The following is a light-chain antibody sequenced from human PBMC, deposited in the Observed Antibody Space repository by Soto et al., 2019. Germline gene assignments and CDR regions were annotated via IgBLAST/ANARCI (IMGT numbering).Light chain of an antibody. CDR3: QQYDKWPPT. J-gene: IGKJ3*01. CDR2: GTS. V-gene: IGKV3-15*01. CDR1: QSVSSN. Sequence: EIVMTQSPATLSVSPGERATLSCRASQSVSSNLAWYQQKPGQAPRLLIYGTSTRATGIPARFSGSGSGTEFPLTINSLQSEDSAVYYCQQYDKWPPTFGPGTKVDI.